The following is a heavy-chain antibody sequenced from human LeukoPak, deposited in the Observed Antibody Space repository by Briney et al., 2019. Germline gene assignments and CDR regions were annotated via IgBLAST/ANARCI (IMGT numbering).Heavy chain of an antibody. CDR1: GYTFTGYY. CDR3: ARASMVAAHYYYYGMDV. Sequence: ASVKVSCKASGYTFTGYYMHWVRQAPGQGLEWMGWINPNSGGTNYAQKLQGRVTMTTDTSTSTAYMELRSLRSDDTAVYYCARASMVAAHYYYYGMDVWGQGTTVTVSS. CDR2: INPNSGGT. D-gene: IGHD2-15*01. J-gene: IGHJ6*02. V-gene: IGHV1-2*02.